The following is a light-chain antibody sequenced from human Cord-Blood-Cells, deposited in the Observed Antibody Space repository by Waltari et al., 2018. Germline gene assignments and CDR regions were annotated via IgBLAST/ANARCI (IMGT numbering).Light chain of an antibody. V-gene: IGLV3-1*01. J-gene: IGLJ1*01. Sequence: SYELTQPPSVSVYPGQTASITCSGDKLGDKYACWYQQKPGQSPVLVIYQDSKRPSGIPERFSGSNSGNTVTLTISGTQAMDEADYYCQAWDSSTYVFGTGTKVTVL. CDR1: KLGDKY. CDR2: QDS. CDR3: QAWDSSTYV.